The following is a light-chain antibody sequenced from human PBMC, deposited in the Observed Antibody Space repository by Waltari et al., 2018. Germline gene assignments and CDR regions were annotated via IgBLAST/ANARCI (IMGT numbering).Light chain of an antibody. Sequence: QSALIQPPSVSGSPGQSVAIYCTGTSSDIGSYNFVSWYQQFPGTAPKLLIYEVTRRPAGVPDRFSGSKSCYTASLAISGLQPEDEADYYCSSYTTSSTVIFGGGTKLTVL. CDR2: EVT. J-gene: IGLJ2*01. V-gene: IGLV2-18*02. CDR3: SSYTTSSTVI. CDR1: SSDIGSYNF.